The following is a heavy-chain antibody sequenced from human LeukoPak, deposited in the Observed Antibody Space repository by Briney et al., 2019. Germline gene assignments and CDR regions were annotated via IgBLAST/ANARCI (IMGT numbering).Heavy chain of an antibody. CDR1: GFTFTDYS. V-gene: IGHV3-21*01. J-gene: IGHJ6*03. CDR2: ISTVSTYT. D-gene: IGHD6-25*01. Sequence: PGRSLTLSCAPSGFTFTDYSMNWVRQAPGKGLEWVAHISTVSTYTHYTDSVKGRFTISRDNRKNLLYLQMSSLGAEDTAVYYCARDGSGFYHYYYMDVWGKGTTVTVSS. CDR3: ARDGSGFYHYYYMDV.